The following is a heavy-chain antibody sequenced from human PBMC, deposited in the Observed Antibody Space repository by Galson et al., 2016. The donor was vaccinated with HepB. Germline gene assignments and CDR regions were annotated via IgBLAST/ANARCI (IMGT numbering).Heavy chain of an antibody. J-gene: IGHJ4*02. CDR3: ASHHDSGSYHYLGY. CDR1: GFTFSSYG. V-gene: IGHV3-33*01. D-gene: IGHD1-26*01. Sequence: SLRLSCAASGFTFSSYGMHWVRQAPGKGLEWVAVIWYDGSSKYYADSVKGRFTISRDNSKNTPYLQMNSLRAEDTAGYYCASHHDSGSYHYLGYWGQGTLVTVSS. CDR2: IWYDGSSK.